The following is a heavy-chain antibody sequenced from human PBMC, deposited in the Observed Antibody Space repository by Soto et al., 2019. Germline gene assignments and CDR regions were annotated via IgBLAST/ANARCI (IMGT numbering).Heavy chain of an antibody. CDR3: ARAPTTMVRGVYYYYYYMDV. V-gene: IGHV4-34*01. CDR2: INHSGST. J-gene: IGHJ6*03. Sequence: SETLPLTCAVYGGSFGGYYGSWIRQPPGRGLEWIGEINHSGSTNYNPSLKSRVTISVDTSKNQFSLKLSSVTAADTAVYYCARAPTTMVRGVYYYYYYMDVRGKGTTVTVSS. D-gene: IGHD3-10*01. CDR1: GGSFGGYY.